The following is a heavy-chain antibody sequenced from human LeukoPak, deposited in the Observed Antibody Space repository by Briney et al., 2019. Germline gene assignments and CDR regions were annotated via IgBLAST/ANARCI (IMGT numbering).Heavy chain of an antibody. CDR1: GGSISSGSYY. Sequence: PSQTLSLTCTVSGGSISSGSYYWSWIRQPAGKGLEWIGRIYTSGSTNYNPSLKSRVTISVDTSKNQFSLKLSSVTAADTAVYYCASYGDYDYYMDVWGKGTTVTVSS. CDR3: ASYGDYDYYMDV. CDR2: IYTSGST. J-gene: IGHJ6*03. D-gene: IGHD4-17*01. V-gene: IGHV4-61*02.